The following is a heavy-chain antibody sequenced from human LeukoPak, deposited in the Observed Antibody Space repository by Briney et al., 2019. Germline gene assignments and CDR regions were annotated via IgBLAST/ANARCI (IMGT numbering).Heavy chain of an antibody. CDR3: AREVAIAAAGSFDY. CDR2: IYSGGST. J-gene: IGHJ4*02. D-gene: IGHD6-13*01. CDR1: GFTVSSNY. Sequence: QAGGSLRLSCAASGFTVSSNYMSWVRQAPGKGLEWVSVIYSGGSTYYADSVKGRFTISRDNSKNTLYLQMNSLRAEDTAVYYCAREVAIAAAGSFDYWGQGTLVTVSS. V-gene: IGHV3-66*01.